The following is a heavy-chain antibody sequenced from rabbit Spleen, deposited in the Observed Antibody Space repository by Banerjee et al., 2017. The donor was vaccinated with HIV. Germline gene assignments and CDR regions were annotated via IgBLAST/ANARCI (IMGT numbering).Heavy chain of an antibody. D-gene: IGHD1-1*01. CDR2: INIVTGKS. V-gene: IGHV1S45*01. CDR3: ARDPAYSSGSGSAIPYL. J-gene: IGHJ4*01. CDR1: GLSLSDKAV. Sequence: QEQLVESGGGLVKPEGSLTLTCKGSGLSLSDKAVMCWVRQAPGKGLEWIACINIVTGKSVYASWAKGRFIMSRTSSTTVTLQMTSLTAADTATYFCARDPAYSSGSGSAIPYLWGPGTLVTVS.